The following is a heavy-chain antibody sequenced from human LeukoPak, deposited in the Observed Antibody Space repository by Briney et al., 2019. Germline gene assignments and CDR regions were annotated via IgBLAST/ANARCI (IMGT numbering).Heavy chain of an antibody. CDR1: GFTFDDYA. Sequence: GRSLRLSCAASGFTFDDYAMHWVRQAPGKGLEWVSGISWNSGSIGYADSVKGRFTISRDNAKNSLYLQMNSLRAEDTALYYCAKDSRSGYYSLFDYWGQGTLVTVSS. CDR3: AKDSRSGYYSLFDY. V-gene: IGHV3-9*01. CDR2: ISWNSGSI. J-gene: IGHJ4*02. D-gene: IGHD3-3*01.